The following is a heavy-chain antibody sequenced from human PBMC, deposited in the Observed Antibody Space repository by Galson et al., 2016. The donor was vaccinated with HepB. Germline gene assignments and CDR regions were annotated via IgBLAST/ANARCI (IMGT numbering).Heavy chain of an antibody. CDR2: ISSGSSAI. CDR1: GFTFSGYN. V-gene: IGHV3-48*02. J-gene: IGHJ4*02. D-gene: IGHD1-14*01. Sequence: SLRLSCAASGFTFSGYNMDWVRQAPGEGLEWVSYISSGSSAIYYADYVKGRFTISRDNAKNSLYLQMNSLGDEDTAIYFCARDGNHGYDMDYWGQGTLVTVSS. CDR3: ARDGNHGYDMDY.